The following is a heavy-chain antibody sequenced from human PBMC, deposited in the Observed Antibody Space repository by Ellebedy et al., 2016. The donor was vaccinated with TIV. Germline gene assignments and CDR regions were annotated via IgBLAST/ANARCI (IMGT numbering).Heavy chain of an antibody. CDR2: IYPGDSDP. D-gene: IGHD1-20*01. Sequence: PGGSLRLSCKGSGYSFTNYWIAWVRQMPGKGLEWMGVIYPGDSDPRYSPSFQGPVTISADNSFSTAYLQWSSLKASDPAMYYCARQVTGTSSPDYWGQGTLVTVSS. CDR1: GYSFTNYW. V-gene: IGHV5-51*01. CDR3: ARQVTGTSSPDY. J-gene: IGHJ4*02.